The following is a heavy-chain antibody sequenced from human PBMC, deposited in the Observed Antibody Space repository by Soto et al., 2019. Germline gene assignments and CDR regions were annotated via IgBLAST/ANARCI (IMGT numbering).Heavy chain of an antibody. J-gene: IGHJ4*02. CDR1: GFTFSNFW. CDR2: INSDGSST. D-gene: IGHD5-18*01. V-gene: IGHV3-74*01. CDR3: ARNLGYNYGKGY. Sequence: EVPLVESGGGLVQPGGSLRLSCTASGFTFSNFWMHWVRQAPGRGLVWVSRINSDGSSTSYADSVKGRFTISRDNAKNTLFLQMNSLRAEDTAVYYCARNLGYNYGKGYWGQGTLVTVSS.